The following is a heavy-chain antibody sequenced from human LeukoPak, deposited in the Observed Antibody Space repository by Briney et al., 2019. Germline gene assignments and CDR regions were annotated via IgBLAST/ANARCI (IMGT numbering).Heavy chain of an antibody. CDR2: IRYDGSNK. J-gene: IGHJ4*02. V-gene: IGHV3-30*02. Sequence: GGSLRLSCAASGFTFSSYGMHWVRQAPGKGLEWVAFIRYDGSNKYYADSVKGRFTISRDNSKDTLYLQMNSLRAEDTAVYYCAKATMVRGVTPFDYWGQGTLVTVSS. CDR3: AKATMVRGVTPFDY. CDR1: GFTFSSYG. D-gene: IGHD3-10*01.